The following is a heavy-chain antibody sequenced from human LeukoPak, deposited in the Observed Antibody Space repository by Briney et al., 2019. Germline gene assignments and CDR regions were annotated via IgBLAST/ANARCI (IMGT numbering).Heavy chain of an antibody. CDR3: ARDSQAAAGTEFDY. V-gene: IGHV3-11*06. D-gene: IGHD6-13*01. CDR2: ISSSSSYT. Sequence: GGSLRLSCAASGFTSSDYYMSWIRQAPGKGLEWVSYISSSSSYTNYADSVKGRFTISRDNAKNSLYLQMNSLRAEDTAVYYCARDSQAAAGTEFDYWGQGTLVTVSS. CDR1: GFTSSDYY. J-gene: IGHJ4*02.